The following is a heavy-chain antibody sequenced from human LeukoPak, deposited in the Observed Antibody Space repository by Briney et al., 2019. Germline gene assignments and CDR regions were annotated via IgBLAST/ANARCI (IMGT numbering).Heavy chain of an antibody. CDR2: IYYSGST. Sequence: SETLSLTCTVSGGSISSSSYYWGWIRQPPGKGLEWIGSIYYSGSTYYNPSLKSRVTISVDTSKNQFSLKLSSVTAADTAVYYCARRRMEMVRGVRLYYYYYMDVWGKGTTVTISS. D-gene: IGHD3-10*01. V-gene: IGHV4-39*07. CDR1: GGSISSSSYY. J-gene: IGHJ6*03. CDR3: ARRRMEMVRGVRLYYYYYMDV.